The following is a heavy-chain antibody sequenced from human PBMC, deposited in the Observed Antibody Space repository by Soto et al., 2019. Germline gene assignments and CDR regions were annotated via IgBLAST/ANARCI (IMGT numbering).Heavy chain of an antibody. CDR3: ARYYRGSGRYFFDY. CDR2: INQDGGVT. J-gene: IGHJ4*02. Sequence: EVRLVESGGGLVQPGGSLRLSCVASGFTFISSFMGWIRQAPGKGLEWVANINQDGGVTYYVDSVEGRFTISRDNTKDSLYLQMNSLRGEDTAIYYWARYYRGSGRYFFDYWGQGTLVTVSS. V-gene: IGHV3-7*03. D-gene: IGHD6-19*01. CDR1: GFTFISSF.